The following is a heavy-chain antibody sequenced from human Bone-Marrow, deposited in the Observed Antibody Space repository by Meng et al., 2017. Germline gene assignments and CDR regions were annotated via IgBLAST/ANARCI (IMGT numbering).Heavy chain of an antibody. CDR2: INPNSGGT. D-gene: IGHD2-15*01. CDR1: GYTFTGYY. V-gene: IGHV1-2*02. CDR3: AREGYCSLGTCYRGEIDY. Sequence: ASVKVSCKASGYTFTGYYMHWVRQAPGQGLEWMGWINPNSGGTNYAQKFQGRVTMTRDTSISTAYMELSRLRSDDTAVYYCAREGYCSLGTCYRGEIDYWGQGTLVTVSS. J-gene: IGHJ4*02.